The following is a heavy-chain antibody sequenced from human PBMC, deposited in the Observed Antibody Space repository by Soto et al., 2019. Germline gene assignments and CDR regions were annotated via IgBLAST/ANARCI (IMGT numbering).Heavy chain of an antibody. Sequence: EVQLVESGGGLVQPGGSLRLSCAASGFIFNDSCMNWVRQAPGKGLEWVGRIRSESDGGTTEYAAPVKDRFIISREDSKNMVYLQMDSLKPEDTAVYFCTTGWSSKDYWGQGTLVTVSS. CDR2: IRSESDGGTT. CDR1: GFIFNDSC. J-gene: IGHJ4*02. V-gene: IGHV3-15*01. CDR3: TTGWSSKDY. D-gene: IGHD6-13*01.